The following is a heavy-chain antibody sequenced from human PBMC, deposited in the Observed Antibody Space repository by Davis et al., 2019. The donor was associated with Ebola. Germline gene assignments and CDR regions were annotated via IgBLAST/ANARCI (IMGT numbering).Heavy chain of an antibody. D-gene: IGHD6-6*01. Sequence: ASVKVSCKASGYIFTGYSMHCVRHAPRHGPDWMGWMNPNSGGTNYAQKFQGWVTMTRDTSISTAYMELSRLRSDDTAVYYCARDRQLVDYYYYGMDVWGQGTTVTVSS. CDR2: MNPNSGGT. CDR3: ARDRQLVDYYYYGMDV. J-gene: IGHJ6*02. CDR1: GYIFTGYS. V-gene: IGHV1-2*04.